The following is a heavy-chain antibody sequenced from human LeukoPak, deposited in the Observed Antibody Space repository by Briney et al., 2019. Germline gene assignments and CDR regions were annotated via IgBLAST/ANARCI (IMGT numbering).Heavy chain of an antibody. V-gene: IGHV3-30-3*01. CDR2: ISFDGSDK. Sequence: GGSLRLSCAASGFTFSNYAMHWVRQAPGKGLEWVAIISFDGSDKYYADSVKGRFTISRDNSKNTLYLQMNGLRAEDTAVYYCAKAYNYGSGSNYKSFDYWGQGTLATVSS. D-gene: IGHD3-10*01. CDR3: AKAYNYGSGSNYKSFDY. CDR1: GFTFSNYA. J-gene: IGHJ4*02.